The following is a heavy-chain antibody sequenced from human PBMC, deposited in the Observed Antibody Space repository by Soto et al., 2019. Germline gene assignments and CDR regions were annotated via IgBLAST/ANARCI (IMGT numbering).Heavy chain of an antibody. Sequence: GGSLRLSCAASGFTFSSYSMNWVRQAPGKGLEWVSYISSSSSTIYYADSVKGRFTISRDNAKNSLYLQMNSLRAEDTAMYYCARGYYDSSDAFDIWGQGTMVTVSS. CDR1: GFTFSSYS. V-gene: IGHV3-48*01. CDR2: ISSSSSTI. J-gene: IGHJ3*02. CDR3: ARGYYDSSDAFDI. D-gene: IGHD3-22*01.